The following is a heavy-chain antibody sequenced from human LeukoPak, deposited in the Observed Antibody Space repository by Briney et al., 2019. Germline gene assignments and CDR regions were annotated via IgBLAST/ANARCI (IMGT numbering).Heavy chain of an antibody. D-gene: IGHD1-26*01. CDR3: ARDPSLIVGATISFFDY. CDR2: INPNSGGT. J-gene: IGHJ4*02. CDR1: GYTFTGYY. V-gene: IGHV1-2*02. Sequence: GASVKVSCKASGYTFTGYYIHWVRQAPGQGLEWMGWINPNSGGTNYAQKFQGRVTVTRDTSISTAYMDLRSLRSDDTAVYYCARDPSLIVGATISFFDYWGQGTLVTVSS.